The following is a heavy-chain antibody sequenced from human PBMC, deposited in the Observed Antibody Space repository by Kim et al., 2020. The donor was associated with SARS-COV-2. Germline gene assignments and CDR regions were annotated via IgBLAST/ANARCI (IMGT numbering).Heavy chain of an antibody. CDR1: GFTFSSYA. CDR3: VKDPPYYDFWSSLGY. D-gene: IGHD3-3*01. J-gene: IGHJ4*02. Sequence: GGSLRLSCSASGFTFSSYAMHWVRKAPGKGLEYVSAISSNGGSTYYADSVKGRFTISRDNSKNTLYLQMSSLRAEDTAVYYCVKDPPYYDFWSSLGYWGQGTLVTVSS. V-gene: IGHV3-64D*06. CDR2: ISSNGGST.